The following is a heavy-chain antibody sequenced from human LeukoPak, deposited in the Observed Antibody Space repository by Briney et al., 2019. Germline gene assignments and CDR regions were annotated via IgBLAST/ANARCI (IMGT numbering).Heavy chain of an antibody. CDR3: ARAERWLPELFDY. V-gene: IGHV3-74*01. CDR1: GFTFSSYW. D-gene: IGHD1-26*01. Sequence: GGSLRLSCAASGFTFSSYWMHWVRQAPGKGLVWVSRINSDGSSTSYADSVKGRFTISRDNAKNALYLQMNSLRAEDTAVYYCARAERWLPELFDYWGQGTLVTVSS. J-gene: IGHJ4*02. CDR2: INSDGSST.